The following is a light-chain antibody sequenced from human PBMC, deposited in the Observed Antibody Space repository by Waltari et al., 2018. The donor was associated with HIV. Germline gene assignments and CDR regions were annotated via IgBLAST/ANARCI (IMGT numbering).Light chain of an antibody. V-gene: IGKV3-15*01. Sequence: EIVMTQSPATLSVSPGERATLSCRASQRVSSNVAWYRQKPGQAPRLLFYGASTRATGTPARFSCSLSGTEFTLTVSRLQSDDFAVYYCQPYLTWPHPSGPGPKV. CDR2: GAS. CDR3: QPYLTWPHP. J-gene: IGKJ1*01. CDR1: QRVSSN.